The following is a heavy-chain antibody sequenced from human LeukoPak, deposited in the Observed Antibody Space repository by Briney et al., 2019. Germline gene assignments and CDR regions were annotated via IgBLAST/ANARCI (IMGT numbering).Heavy chain of an antibody. J-gene: IGHJ3*02. CDR2: INSDGSST. CDR1: GFTFSSYW. Sequence: GGSLRLSCAASGFTFSSYWMHLVRQAPGKGLVWVSRINSDGSSTSYADSVKGRFTISRDNAKNTLYLQMNSLRAEDTVVYYCSREWLHDAFDIWGQGTMVTVSS. D-gene: IGHD3-22*01. V-gene: IGHV3-74*01. CDR3: SREWLHDAFDI.